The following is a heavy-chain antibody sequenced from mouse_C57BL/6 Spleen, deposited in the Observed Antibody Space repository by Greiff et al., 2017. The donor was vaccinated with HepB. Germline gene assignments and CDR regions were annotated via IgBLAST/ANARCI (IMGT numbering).Heavy chain of an antibody. CDR2: LDPSDSYT. J-gene: IGHJ3*01. CDR3: ARARRQLRLPFAY. V-gene: IGHV1-69*01. D-gene: IGHD3-2*02. Sequence: QVQLQQPGAELVMPGASVKLSCKASGYTFTSYWMHWVKQRPGQGLEWIGELDPSDSYTNYNQKFKGKSTLTVDKSSSTAYMQLSSLTSEDSAVYYCARARRQLRLPFAYWGQGTLITVSA. CDR1: GYTFTSYW.